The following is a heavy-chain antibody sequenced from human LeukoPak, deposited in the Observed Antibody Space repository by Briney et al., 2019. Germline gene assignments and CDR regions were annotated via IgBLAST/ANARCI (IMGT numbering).Heavy chain of an antibody. CDR2: INPNSGGT. CDR3: ARLIVATTHIDY. CDR1: GYTFTGYY. D-gene: IGHD5-12*01. Sequence: ASVKVSCKASGYTFTGYYMHWVRQAPGQGLEWMGWINPNSGGTNYAQKFQGRVTMTRDTSISTAYMELSRLRSDDTAVYYCARLIVATTHIDYWGQGTLVTVSS. V-gene: IGHV1-2*02. J-gene: IGHJ4*02.